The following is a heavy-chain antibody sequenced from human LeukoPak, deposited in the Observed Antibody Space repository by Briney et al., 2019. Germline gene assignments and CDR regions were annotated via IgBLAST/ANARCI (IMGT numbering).Heavy chain of an antibody. CDR2: INTNTGNP. CDR1: GYTYTSYA. Sequence: ASVKVSCKASGYTYTSYAMNWVRQAPGQGLEWMGWINTNTGNPTYAHGFTGRFVFSLDTSVSTSYLQISSLKAEDTAVFYCARPSSSWPGDAFDIWGQGTMVTVSS. J-gene: IGHJ3*02. CDR3: ARPSSSWPGDAFDI. V-gene: IGHV7-4-1*02. D-gene: IGHD6-13*01.